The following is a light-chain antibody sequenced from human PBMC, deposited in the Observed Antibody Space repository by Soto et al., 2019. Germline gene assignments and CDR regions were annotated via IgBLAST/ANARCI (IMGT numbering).Light chain of an antibody. V-gene: IGKV1-5*03. Sequence: DIQMTQSPSTLPASVGDRVTITCRASQGINSWLAWYQKKPGKVPKLLIYKASSLESGVPSRFSGSGSGTEFTLTISSLQPDDFATYFCQQYDSYPWTFGQGTKVEIK. J-gene: IGKJ1*01. CDR3: QQYDSYPWT. CDR2: KAS. CDR1: QGINSW.